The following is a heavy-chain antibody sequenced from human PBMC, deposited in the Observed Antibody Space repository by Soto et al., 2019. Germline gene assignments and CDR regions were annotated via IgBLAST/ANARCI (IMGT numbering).Heavy chain of an antibody. CDR1: GYTFTTYD. D-gene: IGHD3-10*01. CDR3: ARGGFVGYFGSGSFYY. CDR2: MNPNSGDT. Sequence: QVQLVQSGAEVKKPGASVKFSCKTSGYTFTTYDINCVRLAPGQGLEWMGWMNPNSGDTGYAKKFQDRVTMTRKTSISTAYMELSSLRSEDTAEYYCARGGFVGYFGSGSFYYWGQGIRVTVSS. V-gene: IGHV1-8*01. J-gene: IGHJ4*02.